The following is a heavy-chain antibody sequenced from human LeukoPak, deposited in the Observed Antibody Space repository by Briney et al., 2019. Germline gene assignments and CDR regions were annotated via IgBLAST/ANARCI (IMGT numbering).Heavy chain of an antibody. J-gene: IGHJ4*02. CDR2: ITNNGRYT. V-gene: IGHV3-64*01. Sequence: GGSLRLSCAASGFSFSSSAMHWVRQAPGKGLEYVSAITNNGRYTHYANSVKDRFTISRDNSKNTLYLQMGSLTPEDTAVYYCAGASPDGFYDYWGQGTLVSVSS. D-gene: IGHD3-22*01. CDR3: AGASPDGFYDY. CDR1: GFSFSSSA.